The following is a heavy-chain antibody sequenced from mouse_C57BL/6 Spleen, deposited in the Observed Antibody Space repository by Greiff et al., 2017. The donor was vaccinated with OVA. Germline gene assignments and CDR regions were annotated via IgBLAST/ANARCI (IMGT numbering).Heavy chain of an antibody. D-gene: IGHD2-5*01. CDR3: ARSYSNSHYAMDY. Sequence: VKLQESGPELVKPGASVKISCKASGYAFSSSWMNWVKQRPGKGLEWIGRIYPGDGDTNYNGKFKGKATLTADKSSSTAYMQLSSLTSEDSAVYFCARSYSNSHYAMDYWGQGTSVTVSS. CDR1: GYAFSSSW. J-gene: IGHJ4*01. V-gene: IGHV1-82*01. CDR2: IYPGDGDT.